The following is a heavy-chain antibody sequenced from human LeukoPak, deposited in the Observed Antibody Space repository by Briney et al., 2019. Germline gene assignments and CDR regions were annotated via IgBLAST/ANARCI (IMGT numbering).Heavy chain of an antibody. CDR1: HYSISSGYY. V-gene: IGHV4-38-2*02. Sequence: SSETLSLTCTVSHYSISSGYYWGWIRQSPGKGLEWIGSMYHSGSTYYTPSLKSRVTISVDASKNQFSLKLSSVTAADTAVYYCASWPRIWFGELPFDYWGQGTLVTVSS. CDR3: ASWPRIWFGELPFDY. CDR2: MYHSGST. J-gene: IGHJ4*02. D-gene: IGHD3-10*01.